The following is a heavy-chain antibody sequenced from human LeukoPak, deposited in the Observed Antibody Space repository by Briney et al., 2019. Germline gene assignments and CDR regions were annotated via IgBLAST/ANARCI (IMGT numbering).Heavy chain of an antibody. J-gene: IGHJ3*02. CDR3: ARAHPPPPGYSSGWYSPDAFDI. CDR2: IIPIFGTA. Sequence: ASVKVSCKASGGTFSSYAISWVRQAPGQGLEWMGGIIPIFGTANYAQKFQGRVTITADESTSTAYMELSSLRPEDTAVYYCARAHPPPPGYSSGWYSPDAFDIWGQGTMVTVSS. D-gene: IGHD6-19*01. V-gene: IGHV1-69*13. CDR1: GGTFSSYA.